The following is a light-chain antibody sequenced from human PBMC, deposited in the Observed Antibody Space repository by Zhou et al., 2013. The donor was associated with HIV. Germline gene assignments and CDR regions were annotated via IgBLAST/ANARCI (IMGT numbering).Light chain of an antibody. CDR1: QSVSST. CDR2: GAS. V-gene: IGKV3-15*01. CDR3: QQYASSPQT. J-gene: IGKJ1*01. Sequence: EIAMTQSPGTLSVSPGERVTLSCRASQSVSSTLAWYQQKPGQAPRLLIYGASTRATGIPARFSGSGSGTEFTLTISSLQSEDFAVYYCQQYASSPQTFGQGTKLEI.